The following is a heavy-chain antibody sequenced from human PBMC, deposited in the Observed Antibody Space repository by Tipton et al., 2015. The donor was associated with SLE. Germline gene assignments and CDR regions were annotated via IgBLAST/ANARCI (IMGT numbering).Heavy chain of an antibody. CDR1: GGSISSYY. Sequence: TLSLTCTVSGGSISSYYWSWIRQPPGKGLEWIGYIYYSGSTNYNPSLKRRVTISVDTPKNQFSLKLSSVTAADTAVYYCARDRGRAYYDFWSAEGWFDPWGQGTLVTVSS. D-gene: IGHD3-3*01. CDR3: ARDRGRAYYDFWSAEGWFDP. J-gene: IGHJ5*02. CDR2: IYYSGST. V-gene: IGHV4-59*01.